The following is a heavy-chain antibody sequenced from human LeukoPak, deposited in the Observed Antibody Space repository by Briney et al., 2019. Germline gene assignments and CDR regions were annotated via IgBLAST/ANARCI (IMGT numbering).Heavy chain of an antibody. CDR1: GFTFSDHH. Sequence: GGSLRLSCAASGFTFSDHHIDWVRQAPGKGLEWVSAVRGSDAGTSYADSVKGRFTISRDNSKNTLYLQMNSLRAEDTAVYYCAKNRGGSYYSGSDYWGQGTLVTVSS. J-gene: IGHJ4*02. V-gene: IGHV3-23*01. CDR2: VRGSDAGT. D-gene: IGHD1-26*01. CDR3: AKNRGGSYYSGSDY.